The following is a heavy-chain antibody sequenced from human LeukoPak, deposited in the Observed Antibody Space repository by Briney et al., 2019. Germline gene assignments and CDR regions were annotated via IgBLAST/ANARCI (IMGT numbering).Heavy chain of an antibody. CDR1: GFSFSGYG. CDR2: IWNDGSNK. V-gene: IGHV3-33*01. J-gene: IGHJ6*02. D-gene: IGHD3-10*01. CDR3: VRNYGSGIYGYGLEV. Sequence: PGRSLRLSCAASGFSFSGYGMHWVRQAPGKRLEWVAVIWNDGSNKYYADSVKGRLTISRDTSKNTLFLQMNSLRAEDTAVYYCVRNYGSGIYGYGLEVWGQGTTVTVSS.